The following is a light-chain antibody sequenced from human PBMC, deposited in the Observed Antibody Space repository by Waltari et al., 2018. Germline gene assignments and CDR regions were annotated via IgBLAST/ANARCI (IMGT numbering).Light chain of an antibody. CDR2: DVT. CDR1: GRDVGRYNY. J-gene: IGLJ2*01. V-gene: IGLV2-11*01. Sequence: QSALTQPRSVSGSLGQSVTISCTGAGRDVGRYNYVSWYQQLPGKAPKLMIYDVTTRPSGVPDRFSGSKSGNTASLTISGLQADDEADYYCCSYAGTYTVILFGGGTRLTVL. CDR3: CSYAGTYTVIL.